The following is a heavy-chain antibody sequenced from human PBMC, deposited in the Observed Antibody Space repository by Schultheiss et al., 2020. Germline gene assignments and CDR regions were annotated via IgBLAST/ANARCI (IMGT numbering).Heavy chain of an antibody. CDR2: INTNTGNP. Sequence: ASVKVSCKASGYTFTSYAISWVRQAPGQGLEWMGWINTNTGNPTYAQGFTGRFVFSLDTSVSTAYLQISSLKAEDTAVYYCARGIAAADTDAFDIWGQGTMVTVSS. CDR3: ARGIAAADTDAFDI. V-gene: IGHV7-4-1*02. CDR1: GYTFTSYA. D-gene: IGHD6-13*01. J-gene: IGHJ3*02.